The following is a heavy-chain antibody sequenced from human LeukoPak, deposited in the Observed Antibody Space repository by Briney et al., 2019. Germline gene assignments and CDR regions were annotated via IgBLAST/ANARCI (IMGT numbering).Heavy chain of an antibody. CDR2: IYPGESIYASENT. V-gene: IGHV4-4*07. CDR1: GVSTSAYY. J-gene: IGHJ4*02. D-gene: IGHD4-17*01. CDR3: ARDPTTVTTIFDS. Sequence: SETLSLTCSVSGVSTSAYYWSWIRQPAGKGLEWIGRIYPGESIYASENTNYNPSLKSRVSMSGDPSKNQVSLKLRSVTAADTAVYYCARDPTTVTTIFDSWGQGTLVTVSS.